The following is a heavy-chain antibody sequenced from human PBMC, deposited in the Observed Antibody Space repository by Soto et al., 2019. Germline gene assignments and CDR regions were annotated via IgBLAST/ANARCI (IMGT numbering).Heavy chain of an antibody. J-gene: IGHJ6*02. CDR3: ARLAMATRRGYYGMDV. CDR2: IDPSDSYT. D-gene: IGHD5-12*01. V-gene: IGHV5-10-1*01. CDR1: GYSFTSYW. Sequence: EVQLVQSGAEVKKPGESLRISCKGSGYSFTSYWISWVRQMPGKGLEWMGRIDPSDSYTNYSPSFQGHVTISADKSISIAYLKWSSLKASDTAMYYCARLAMATRRGYYGMDVWGQGTTVTVSS.